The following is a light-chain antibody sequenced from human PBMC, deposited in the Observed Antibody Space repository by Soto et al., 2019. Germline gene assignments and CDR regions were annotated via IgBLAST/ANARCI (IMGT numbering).Light chain of an antibody. CDR3: QQRVTWPGT. J-gene: IGKJ4*01. V-gene: IGKV3-11*01. Sequence: EIELTQSPATLSLSPGERATLSCRASQNINNYLAWYQQKPGQTPRLLIYDASTRATDIPARFSDSGSGTDFTLTISGLEPEDLAVDYCQQRVTWPGTFGGGTKVEIK. CDR2: DAS. CDR1: QNINNY.